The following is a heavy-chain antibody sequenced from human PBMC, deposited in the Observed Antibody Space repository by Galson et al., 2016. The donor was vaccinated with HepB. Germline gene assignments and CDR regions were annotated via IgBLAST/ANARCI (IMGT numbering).Heavy chain of an antibody. CDR3: VRDHDWGFDY. Sequence: PGKGLEWIAYIRSRSNDRAIFYAGSVKGRFTISGDNAESMYLQMNSLRDEDTAVYYCVRDHDWGFDYWGQGALVTVSS. D-gene: IGHD7-27*01. CDR2: IRSRSNDRAI. V-gene: IGHV3-48*02. J-gene: IGHJ4*02.